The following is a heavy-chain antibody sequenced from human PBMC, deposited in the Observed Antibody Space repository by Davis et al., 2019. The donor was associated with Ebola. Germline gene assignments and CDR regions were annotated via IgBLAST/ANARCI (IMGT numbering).Heavy chain of an antibody. V-gene: IGHV3-73*01. J-gene: IGHJ4*02. CDR1: GFTFSGSA. CDR2: IRSKANSYAT. CDR3: VRDRVYYFDY. D-gene: IGHD5-24*01. Sequence: GESLKISCAASGFTFSGSAMHWVRQASGKGLEWVGRIRSKANSYATAYAASVKGRFTISRDNSKNTLYLQMNSLRAEDTAVYYCVRDRVYYFDYWGQGTLVTVSS.